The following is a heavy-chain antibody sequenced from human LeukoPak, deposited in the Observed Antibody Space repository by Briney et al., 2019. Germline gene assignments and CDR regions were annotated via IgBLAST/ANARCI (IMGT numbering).Heavy chain of an antibody. V-gene: IGHV4-4*07. J-gene: IGHJ4*02. CDR1: GGSISSYY. CDR2: IYTSGST. Sequence: SETLSLTCTVSGGSISSYYWSWIRQPAGKGLEWIGRIYTSGSTNYNPSLKSRVTISVDTSKNQFSLKLSSVTAADTAVYYCARDLGDRSRAYFAFDFWGQGVLVTVSS. D-gene: IGHD3-9*01. CDR3: ARDLGDRSRAYFAFDF.